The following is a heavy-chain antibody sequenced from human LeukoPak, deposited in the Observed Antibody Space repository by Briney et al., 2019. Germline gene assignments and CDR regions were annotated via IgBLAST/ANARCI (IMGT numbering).Heavy chain of an antibody. CDR3: ARGTTVVTYFDY. D-gene: IGHD4-23*01. V-gene: IGHV4-30-4*01. J-gene: IGHJ4*02. Sequence: SETLSLSCTVSGGSISSGDYYWSWMAPPQGQGLEWIGYFYYSGSTYYNPSLKRRVTISEDTSKNQFSLKLSSVTAADTAVYYCARGTTVVTYFDYWGQGTLVTVSS. CDR1: GGSISSGDYY. CDR2: FYYSGST.